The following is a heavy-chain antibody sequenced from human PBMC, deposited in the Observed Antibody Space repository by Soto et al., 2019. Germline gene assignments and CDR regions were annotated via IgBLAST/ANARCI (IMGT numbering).Heavy chain of an antibody. Sequence: VQLLESGAEVKKPGSSVKVSCKASGGTFSSYAISWVRQAPGQGLEWMGGIIPIFGTANYAQKFQGRVTITADESTSTAYMELSSLRSEDTAVYYCARQITTPTGYYYYGMDVWGQGTTVTVSS. D-gene: IGHD4-4*01. CDR1: GGTFSSYA. CDR2: IIPIFGTA. CDR3: ARQITTPTGYYYYGMDV. V-gene: IGHV1-69*01. J-gene: IGHJ6*02.